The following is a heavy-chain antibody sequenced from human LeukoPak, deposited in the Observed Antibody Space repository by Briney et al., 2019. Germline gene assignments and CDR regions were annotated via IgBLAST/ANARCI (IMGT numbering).Heavy chain of an antibody. CDR1: GGSISSSSYY. D-gene: IGHD6-13*01. Sequence: TSETLSLTCTVSGGSISSSSYYWGWIRQPPGKGLEWIGSIYYSGSTYYNPSLKSRVTISVDTSKNQFSLKLSSVTAADTAVYYCALSSRGLAGAFDIWGQGTMVTVSS. CDR3: ALSSRGLAGAFDI. J-gene: IGHJ3*02. CDR2: IYYSGST. V-gene: IGHV4-39*07.